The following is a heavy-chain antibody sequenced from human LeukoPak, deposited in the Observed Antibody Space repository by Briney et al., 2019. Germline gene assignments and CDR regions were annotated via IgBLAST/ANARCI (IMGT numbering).Heavy chain of an antibody. CDR2: VKSYPEGMAT. V-gene: IGHV3-15*05. Sequence: PGGSLRLSCEGSGFTFSQAWMSWVRQAPGKGLEWVGRVKSYPEGMATDYAAPVKGRFTISRADPKQTLFLQMNSPKPKDPAFYYCTTDAYYSNTPFHLDSFDFWGQGTMVTVSS. D-gene: IGHD6-13*01. J-gene: IGHJ3*01. CDR3: TTDAYYSNTPFHLDSFDF. CDR1: GFTFSQAW.